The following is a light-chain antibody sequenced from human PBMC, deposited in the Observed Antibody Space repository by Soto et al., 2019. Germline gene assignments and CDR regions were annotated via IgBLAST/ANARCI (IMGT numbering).Light chain of an antibody. Sequence: QSVLAQPASVSGSPGQSITISCTGTHNDVGHENFVSWYQQHPDKVPKLIIYDVTRRASGISSRFSASKSGNTAYLAISGLQADDEADYYYCSYRSDNPRFYVFGTGTKVTVL. V-gene: IGLV2-14*03. J-gene: IGLJ1*01. CDR1: HNDVGHENF. CDR3: CSYRSDNPRFYV. CDR2: DVT.